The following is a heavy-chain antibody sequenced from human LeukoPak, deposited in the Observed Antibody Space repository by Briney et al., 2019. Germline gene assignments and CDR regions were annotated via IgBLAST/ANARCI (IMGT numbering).Heavy chain of an antibody. CDR3: AATVTTDPYYYGMDV. J-gene: IGHJ6*02. Sequence: GGSLRLSCAASGFTVSSNYMGWVRQAPGKGLEWVSVIYSGGSTYYADSVKGRFTISRHNSKNTLYLQMNSLRAEDTAVYYCAATVTTDPYYYGMDVWGQGTTVTVSS. CDR2: IYSGGST. V-gene: IGHV3-53*01. CDR1: GFTVSSNY. D-gene: IGHD4-17*01.